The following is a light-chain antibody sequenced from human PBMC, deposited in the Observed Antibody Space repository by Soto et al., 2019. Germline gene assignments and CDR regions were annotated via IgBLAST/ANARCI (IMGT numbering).Light chain of an antibody. CDR3: CSYAGGSTDV. CDR2: EGT. CDR1: SSDVGSYNL. Sequence: QSALTQPASVSGSPGQSITISCTGTSSDVGSYNLVSWFQQHPGKAPKIMIYEGTKRPSGVSNRFSGSKSGNTASLTISGLQADDEADYYCCSYAGGSTDVFGTGTKLTVL. J-gene: IGLJ1*01. V-gene: IGLV2-23*01.